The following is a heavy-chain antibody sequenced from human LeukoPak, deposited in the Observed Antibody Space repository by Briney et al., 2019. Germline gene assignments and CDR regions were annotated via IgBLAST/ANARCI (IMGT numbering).Heavy chain of an antibody. CDR1: GGSISSSSYY. CDR3: ARSHIVAVTGFAFDI. D-gene: IGHD2-21*02. J-gene: IGHJ3*02. V-gene: IGHV4-39*01. Sequence: PSETLSLTCTVSGGSISSSSYYWGWIRQPPGKGLEWIGSIYYSGSTYYNPSLKSRVTITVDTSKNQFCLKLSSVTAADTTVYYCARSHIVAVTGFAFDIWGQGTLVTVSS. CDR2: IYYSGST.